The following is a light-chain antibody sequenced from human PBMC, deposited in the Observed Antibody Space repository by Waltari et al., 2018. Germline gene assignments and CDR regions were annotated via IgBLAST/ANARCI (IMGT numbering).Light chain of an antibody. J-gene: IGKJ1*01. CDR1: QSVGRS. CDR2: GAS. CDR3: QHYVKLPVT. V-gene: IGKV3-20*01. Sequence: DIVLTQSPGTLSLSPGERATLSCRASQSVGRSLAWYQQKPGPAPRHLIFGASNRATGLPDRLSGIASGTYCSLTISRLEPEDLAVYFCQHYVKLPVTFGQGTKVEIK.